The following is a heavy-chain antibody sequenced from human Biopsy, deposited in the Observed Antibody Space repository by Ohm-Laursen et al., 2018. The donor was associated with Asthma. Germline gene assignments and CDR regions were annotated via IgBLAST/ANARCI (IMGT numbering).Heavy chain of an antibody. J-gene: IGHJ4*02. CDR3: ADFKMSTSMAFDY. V-gene: IGHV2-5*02. CDR1: ALSLSTRGVG. D-gene: IGHD5-24*01. CDR2: TYWDADT. Sequence: TQTLTPTCSLSALSLSTRGVGVGWIRQPPGKALDWFALTYWDADTRYSPSLKTRLTLTKDTTNNTVVRTLTNVDPVDTATDYCADFKMSTSMAFDYWGPGTVVTVSS.